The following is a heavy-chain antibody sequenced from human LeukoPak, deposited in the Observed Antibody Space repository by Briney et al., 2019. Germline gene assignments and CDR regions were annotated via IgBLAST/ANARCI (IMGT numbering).Heavy chain of an antibody. Sequence: SETLSLTCTVSGGSINSISYCWGWIRQPPGKGLEWIGSIYYTGSTYYNPSLQSRVTISVDTSKNQFSLKLRFVTAADTAVYYCARGLLSGGNWFDPWGQGTLVTVSS. CDR2: IYYTGST. V-gene: IGHV4-39*01. CDR3: ARGLLSGGNWFDP. J-gene: IGHJ5*02. D-gene: IGHD3/OR15-3a*01. CDR1: GGSINSISYC.